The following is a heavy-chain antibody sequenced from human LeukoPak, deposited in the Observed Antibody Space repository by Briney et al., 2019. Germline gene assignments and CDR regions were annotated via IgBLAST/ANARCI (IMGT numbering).Heavy chain of an antibody. Sequence: GGSLRLSCAASGFTFSSYAMSWVRQAPGKGLEWLSAISSSGSTTYYADSVKGRFTISRDNSKNTLYLQMNSLKAEDTAVYYCVEKKNFYFDYWGQGTLVTVSS. V-gene: IGHV3-23*01. CDR1: GFTFSSYA. J-gene: IGHJ4*02. CDR3: VEKKNFYFDY. D-gene: IGHD1-7*01. CDR2: ISSSGSTT.